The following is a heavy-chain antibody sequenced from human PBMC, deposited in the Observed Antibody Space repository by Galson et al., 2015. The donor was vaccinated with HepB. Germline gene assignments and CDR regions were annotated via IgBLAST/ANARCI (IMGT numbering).Heavy chain of an antibody. CDR1: GFSITNGYY. CDR2: VFHTGRT. V-gene: IGHV4-38-2*02. CDR3: ARDHTVVKTPTYYFDL. Sequence: SETLSLTCTVSGFSITNGYYWAWIRQPPGKGLEWIGSVFHTGRTSSKSSLSSRVSISVDTSKNQFSLTLNSVTAADTALYYCARDHTVVKTPTYYFDLWGRGSLVAVSS. D-gene: IGHD4-23*01. J-gene: IGHJ2*01.